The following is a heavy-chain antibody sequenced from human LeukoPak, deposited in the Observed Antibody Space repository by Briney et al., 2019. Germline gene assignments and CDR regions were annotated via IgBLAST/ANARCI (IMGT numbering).Heavy chain of an antibody. CDR1: GGSISSSNW. V-gene: IGHV4-4*02. J-gene: IGHJ6*03. Sequence: TPSGTLSLTCAVSGGSISSSNWWSWVRQPPGKGLEWIGEIYHSGSTNYNPSLKSRVTISVDTSKNQFSLKLSSVTAADTAVYYCAREVGATTVDYYYYMDVWGKGTTVTISS. D-gene: IGHD1-26*01. CDR2: IYHSGST. CDR3: AREVGATTVDYYYYMDV.